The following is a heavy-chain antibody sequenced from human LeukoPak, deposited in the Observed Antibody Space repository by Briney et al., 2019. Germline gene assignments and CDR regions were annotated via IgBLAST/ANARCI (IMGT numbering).Heavy chain of an antibody. D-gene: IGHD2-21*01. CDR1: GFSFSSFW. J-gene: IGHJ4*02. CDR2: IKDDGSVK. Sequence: PGGSLRLSCTASGFSFSSFWMRWVRQAPGKGLEWVANIKDDGSVKNHVDSLKGRFSISRDNARNSLYLQISSLRAEDTAVYYCAREVVATASAFDCWGQGTLVTVSS. V-gene: IGHV3-7*03. CDR3: AREVVATASAFDC.